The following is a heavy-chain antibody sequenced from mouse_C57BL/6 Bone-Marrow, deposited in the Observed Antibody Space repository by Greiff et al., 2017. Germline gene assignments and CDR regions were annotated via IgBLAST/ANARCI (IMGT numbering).Heavy chain of an antibody. CDR2: ISPRSGNT. Sequence: VQLVESGAELARPGASVKLSCKASGYTFTSYGISWVKQRTGQGLEWIGEISPRSGNTYYNEKFKGKATLTADQSSRTAYMGLRSLTSEDSAVYFCASYYGYWGQGTTLTGSS. V-gene: IGHV1-81*01. D-gene: IGHD1-1*01. J-gene: IGHJ2*01. CDR1: GYTFTSYG. CDR3: ASYYGY.